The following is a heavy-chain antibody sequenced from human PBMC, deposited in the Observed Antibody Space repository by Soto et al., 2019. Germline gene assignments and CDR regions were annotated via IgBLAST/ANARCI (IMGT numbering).Heavy chain of an antibody. J-gene: IGHJ6*03. CDR3: ARGDCVGGTCYSLAGSFYYYMDV. CDR2: INSDGSVS. D-gene: IGHD2-15*01. Sequence: EVKLVESGGGLVQPGGSLRLSCAASGFTFTNYWMYWVRQAPGKGLVWVSRINSDGSVSSYADSVKGRLTISRENVKNTLYLQMNSLRAEDTAVYYCARGDCVGGTCYSLAGSFYYYMDVWGKGTTVTGFS. CDR1: GFTFTNYW. V-gene: IGHV3-74*01.